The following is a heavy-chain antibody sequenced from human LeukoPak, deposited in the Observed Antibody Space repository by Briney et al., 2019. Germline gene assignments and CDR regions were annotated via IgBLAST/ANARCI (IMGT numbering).Heavy chain of an antibody. J-gene: IGHJ6*03. CDR1: GYTFTSYA. V-gene: IGHV1-46*01. Sequence: ASVKVSCKASGYTFTSYAMNWVRQAPGQGLEWMGIINPSGGSTSYAQKFQGRVTITADKSTSTAYMELSSLRSEDTAVYYCARTRWLLPSYYYYYIDVWGKGTTVTISS. CDR3: ARTRWLLPSYYYYYIDV. D-gene: IGHD4-23*01. CDR2: INPSGGST.